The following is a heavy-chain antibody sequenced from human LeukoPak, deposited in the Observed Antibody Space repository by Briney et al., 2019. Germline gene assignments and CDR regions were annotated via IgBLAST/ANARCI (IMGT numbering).Heavy chain of an antibody. J-gene: IGHJ4*02. V-gene: IGHV3-64*01. CDR2: ISSDGGST. CDR3: AREGSDYDSSGYHDY. Sequence: GGSLRLSCSASGFTFSSYAMHWVRRAPGKGLEYVSAISSDGGSTYYANSVKGRFTISRDNSKNTLFLQMGSLRAEDMAVYYCAREGSDYDSSGYHDYWGQGTLVTVSS. CDR1: GFTFSSYA. D-gene: IGHD3-22*01.